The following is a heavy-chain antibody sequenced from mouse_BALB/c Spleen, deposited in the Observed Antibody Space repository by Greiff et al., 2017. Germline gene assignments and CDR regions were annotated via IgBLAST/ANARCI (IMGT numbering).Heavy chain of an antibody. V-gene: IGHV1-9*01. CDR3: ARSWDLYYAMDY. J-gene: IGHJ4*01. Sequence: VQLQQSGAELMKPGASVKISCKATGYTFSSYWIEWVKQRPGNGLEWIGEILPGSGSTNYNEKFKGKATFTADTSSNTAYMQLSSLTSEDSAVYYCARSWDLYYAMDYWGQGTSVTVSS. CDR1: GYTFSSYW. D-gene: IGHD4-1*01. CDR2: ILPGSGST.